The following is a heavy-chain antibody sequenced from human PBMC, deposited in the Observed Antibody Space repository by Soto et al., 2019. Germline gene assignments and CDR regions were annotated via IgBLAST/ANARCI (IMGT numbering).Heavy chain of an antibody. CDR2: INHSGST. Sequence: SETLSLTCAVYGGSFSGYYWSWIRQPPGKGLEWIGEINHSGSTNYNPSLKSRVTISVDTSKNQFSLKLSSVTAADTAVYYCARGDYGGNAYGAFDIWGQGTMVTVSS. D-gene: IGHD4-17*01. CDR1: GGSFSGYY. V-gene: IGHV4-34*01. CDR3: ARGDYGGNAYGAFDI. J-gene: IGHJ3*02.